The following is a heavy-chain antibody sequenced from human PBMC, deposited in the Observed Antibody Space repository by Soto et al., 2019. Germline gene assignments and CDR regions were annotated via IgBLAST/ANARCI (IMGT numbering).Heavy chain of an antibody. CDR2: ISTYNGNI. CDR3: ARDATNYFDY. CDR1: SYTFTTYG. Sequence: QVQLVQSGAEVKKPGASVKVSCKASSYTFTTYGIIWVRKAPGQGLEWMGWISTYNGNIYYAQKFQGRVTMTTDKSTNTAYMELRSLRSDDTATYYCARDATNYFDYWGRGTLVTVSA. V-gene: IGHV1-18*01. J-gene: IGHJ4*02.